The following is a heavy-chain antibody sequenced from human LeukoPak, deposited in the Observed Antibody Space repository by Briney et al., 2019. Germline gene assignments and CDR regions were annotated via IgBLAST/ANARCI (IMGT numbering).Heavy chain of an antibody. D-gene: IGHD2-15*01. Sequence: SETLSLTCTVSGGSISSGSYYWSWIRQPAGKGLEWIGRIYTSGSTNYNPSLKSRVTISVDTSKNQFSLKLSSVTAADTAVYYCARDAYCSDFSCPPHMDVWGKGTTVTVSS. CDR1: GGSISSGSYY. J-gene: IGHJ6*03. CDR2: IYTSGST. V-gene: IGHV4-61*02. CDR3: ARDAYCSDFSCPPHMDV.